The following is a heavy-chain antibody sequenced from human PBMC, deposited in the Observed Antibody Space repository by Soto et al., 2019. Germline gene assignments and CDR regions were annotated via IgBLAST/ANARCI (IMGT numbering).Heavy chain of an antibody. V-gene: IGHV4-59*01. J-gene: IGHJ5*02. CDR1: GGSISSYY. CDR2: IYYSGST. Sequence: LTCTVSGGSISSYYWSWIRQPPGKGLEWIGYIYYSGSTNYNPSLKSRVTISVDTSKNQFSLKLSSVTAADTAVYYCASTTEGHSWFDPWGQGTLVTVSS. CDR3: ASTTEGHSWFDP.